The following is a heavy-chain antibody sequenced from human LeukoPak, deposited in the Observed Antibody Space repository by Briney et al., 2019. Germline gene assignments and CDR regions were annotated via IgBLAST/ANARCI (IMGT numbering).Heavy chain of an antibody. J-gene: IGHJ4*02. CDR2: INPNSGGT. CDR1: GYTFTRYN. V-gene: IGHV1-2*02. Sequence: ASVKVSCKASGYTFTRYNVHWVRQAPGQGLEWMGWINPNSGGTNYAQKLQGRVTMTTDTSTSTAYMELRSLRSDDTAVYYCARGGARWFGELSADYWGQGTLVTVSS. D-gene: IGHD3-10*01. CDR3: ARGGARWFGELSADY.